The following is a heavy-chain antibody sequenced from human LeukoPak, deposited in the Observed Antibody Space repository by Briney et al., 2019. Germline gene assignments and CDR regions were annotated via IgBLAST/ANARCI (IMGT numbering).Heavy chain of an antibody. J-gene: IGHJ4*02. Sequence: TSETLSLTCAVYGGSFSGYYWSWIRQPPGKGLEWIGEINHSGSTNYNPSLKSRVTISVDTSKNQFSLKLSSVTAADTAVYYCARGIAAAGNVDYWGQGTLVTVSS. V-gene: IGHV4-34*01. CDR1: GGSFSGYY. CDR3: ARGIAAAGNVDY. D-gene: IGHD6-13*01. CDR2: INHSGST.